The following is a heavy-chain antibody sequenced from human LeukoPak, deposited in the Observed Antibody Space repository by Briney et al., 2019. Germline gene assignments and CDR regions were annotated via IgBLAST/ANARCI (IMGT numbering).Heavy chain of an antibody. D-gene: IGHD3-10*01. CDR2: ISYDGSNK. CDR1: GFTFSSYA. J-gene: IGHJ6*02. CDR3: ARDRKITMVRGVIITYYYYGMDV. Sequence: PTGGSLRLSRAASGFTFSSYAMHWVRQAPGKGLEWVAVISYDGSNKYYADSVKGRFTISRDNSKNTLYLQMNSLRAEDTAVYYCARDRKITMVRGVIITYYYYGMDVWGQGTTVTVSS. V-gene: IGHV3-30*04.